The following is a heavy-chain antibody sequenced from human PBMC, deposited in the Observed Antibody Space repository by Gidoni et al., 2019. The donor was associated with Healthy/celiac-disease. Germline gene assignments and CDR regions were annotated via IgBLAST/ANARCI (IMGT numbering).Heavy chain of an antibody. D-gene: IGHD6-19*01. Sequence: EVQLVESGGGLVQPGGSLRLSCAASGLTFSSDSMHWVRQAPGKGLEWVSYISSSSSTIYYADSVKGRFTISRDNAKNSLYLQMNSLRDEDTAVYYCARRDSSGWYGTGVGGAFDIWGQGTMVTVSS. CDR2: ISSSSSTI. CDR1: GLTFSSDS. CDR3: ARRDSSGWYGTGVGGAFDI. V-gene: IGHV3-48*02. J-gene: IGHJ3*02.